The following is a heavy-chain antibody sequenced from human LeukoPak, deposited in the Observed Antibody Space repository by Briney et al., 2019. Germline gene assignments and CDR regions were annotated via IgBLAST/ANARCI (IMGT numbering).Heavy chain of an antibody. CDR2: IYTSGST. Sequence: KPSETLSLTCTVSGGSISSYYWSWIRQPAGKGLEWIGRIYTSGSTNYNPSLKSRVTMSVDTSKNQFSLKLSSVTAADTAVYYCARASPNYDFWSGYYKGDAFDIWGQGTMVTVSS. J-gene: IGHJ3*02. V-gene: IGHV4-4*07. D-gene: IGHD3-3*01. CDR3: ARASPNYDFWSGYYKGDAFDI. CDR1: GGSISSYY.